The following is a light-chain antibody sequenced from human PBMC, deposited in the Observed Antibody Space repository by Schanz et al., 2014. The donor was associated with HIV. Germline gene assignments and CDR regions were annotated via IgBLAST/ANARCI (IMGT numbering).Light chain of an antibody. CDR1: QSVSSN. V-gene: IGKV3-20*01. CDR3: QQYGGSLYS. Sequence: EIVMTQSPATLSVFPGERATLSCRASQSVSSNLAWYQQKPGQAPRLLIYGASSRATGIPDRFSGSGSGTDFTLTISRLEPEDFAVYYCQQYGGSLYSFAQGTKLEIK. J-gene: IGKJ2*03. CDR2: GAS.